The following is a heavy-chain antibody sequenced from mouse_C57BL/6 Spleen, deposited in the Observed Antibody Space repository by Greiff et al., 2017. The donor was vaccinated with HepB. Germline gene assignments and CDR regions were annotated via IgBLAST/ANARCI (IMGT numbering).Heavy chain of an antibody. Sequence: DVQLVESGGGLVKPGGSLKLSCAASGFTFSDYGMHWVRQAPEKGLEWVAYISSGSSTIYYADTVKGRFTISRDNAKNTLFLQMTSLRSEDTAMYYCARDGYDGYYAMDYWGQGTSVTVSS. J-gene: IGHJ4*01. CDR3: ARDGYDGYYAMDY. CDR1: GFTFSDYG. V-gene: IGHV5-17*01. D-gene: IGHD2-2*01. CDR2: ISSGSSTI.